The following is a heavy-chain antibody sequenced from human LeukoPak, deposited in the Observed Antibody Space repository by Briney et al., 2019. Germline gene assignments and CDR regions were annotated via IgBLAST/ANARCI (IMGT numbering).Heavy chain of an antibody. V-gene: IGHV1-46*01. J-gene: IGHJ4*02. CDR1: GYTFTRYY. Sequence: ASVKVSCKASGYTFTRYYLHWVRQAPGQGLEWMGIINPSGGSTRYAQKFQGRVTVTRDTSTTTVHMELRGLRSEDTAVYYCARDQEGFDYWGQGTVVTVSS. CDR3: ARDQEGFDY. CDR2: INPSGGST.